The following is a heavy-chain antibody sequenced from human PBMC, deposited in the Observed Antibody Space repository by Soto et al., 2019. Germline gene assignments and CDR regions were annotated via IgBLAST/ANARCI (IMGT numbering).Heavy chain of an antibody. D-gene: IGHD6-19*01. CDR2: IYYSGST. Sequence: SETLSLTCTVSGGSISSSSYYWGWIRQPPGKGLEWIGSIYYSGSTYYNPSLKSRVTISVDTSKNQFSLKLSSVTAADTAVYYCARQRGSGWYFGFDYWGQGTLVTVSS. CDR3: ARQRGSGWYFGFDY. CDR1: GGSISSSSYY. J-gene: IGHJ4*02. V-gene: IGHV4-39*01.